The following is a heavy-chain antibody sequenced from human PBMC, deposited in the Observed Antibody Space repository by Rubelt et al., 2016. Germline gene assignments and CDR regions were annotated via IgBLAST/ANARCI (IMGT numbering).Heavy chain of an antibody. CDR2: IYYSGTT. D-gene: IGHD3-22*01. Sequence: QVQLQESGPGLVKPSETLSLTCTVSGGSISSYYWSWIRQPPGKGLEWIGSIYYSGTTYYNPSLRGRVTSSVDTPKNQVSLKLSSVTAADTAVYYCARRYYYDSSGYNEGYYFDYWGQGTLVTVSS. V-gene: IGHV4-39*01. CDR1: GGSISSYY. CDR3: ARRYYYDSSGYNEGYYFDY. J-gene: IGHJ4*02.